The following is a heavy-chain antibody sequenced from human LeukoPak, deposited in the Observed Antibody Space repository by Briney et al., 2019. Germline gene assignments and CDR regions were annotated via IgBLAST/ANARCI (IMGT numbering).Heavy chain of an antibody. CDR2: IIPIFGTA. J-gene: IGHJ5*02. D-gene: IGHD3-10*01. V-gene: IGHV1-69*05. CDR1: GGTFSSYA. Sequence: SVKVSCKASGGTFSSYAISWVRQAPGQGLEWMGGIIPIFGTANYAQKFQGRVTITTDESTSTAYMELSSLRSEDTAVYYCARKNKLLWFGELRGWFDPWGQGTLVTVSS. CDR3: ARKNKLLWFGELRGWFDP.